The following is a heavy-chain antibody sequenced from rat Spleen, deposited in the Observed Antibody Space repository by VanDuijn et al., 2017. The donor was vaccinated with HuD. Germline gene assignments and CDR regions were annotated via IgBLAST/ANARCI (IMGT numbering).Heavy chain of an antibody. CDR2: ISASGGTM. CDR1: RFTFSNYD. V-gene: IGHV5-25*01. CDR3: ARRYSSYIYGDYFDY. D-gene: IGHD1-2*01. J-gene: IGHJ2*01. Sequence: EVQLVESGGGLVQPGRSLKLSCAASRFTFSNYDMAWVRQAPTKGLEWVASISASGGTMYYRDSVRGRFTVSRDNAKSTLYLQMDSLRSEDTATYYCARRYSSYIYGDYFDYWGQGVMVTVSS.